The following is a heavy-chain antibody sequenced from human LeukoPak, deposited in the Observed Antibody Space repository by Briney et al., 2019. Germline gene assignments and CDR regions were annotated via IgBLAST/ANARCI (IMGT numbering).Heavy chain of an antibody. CDR1: GFTFSSFG. CDR3: ARDRPNYYGSDGHYYRRDGDY. CDR2: ITSRGEST. J-gene: IGHJ4*02. D-gene: IGHD3-22*01. V-gene: IGHV3-23*01. Sequence: GGSLRLSCAASGFTFSSFGMHWVRQAPGKGLQWVSSITSRGESTWYVDSVKGRFTITRDNSENTLYLQMHSLRAEDTAVYYCARDRPNYYGSDGHYYRRDGDYWGRGTLVSVSS.